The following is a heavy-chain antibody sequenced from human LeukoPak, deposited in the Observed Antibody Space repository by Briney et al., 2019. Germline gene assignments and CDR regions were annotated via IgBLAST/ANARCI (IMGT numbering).Heavy chain of an antibody. CDR2: IYYSGST. Sequence: SQTLSLTCTVSGGSISSGDYYWRWIRQPPGKGLEWIGYIYYSGSTYHNPSLKSRVTISVDTSKNQFSLKLSSVTAADTAVYYCARDKTRGFDPWGQGTLVTVSS. V-gene: IGHV4-30-4*01. CDR1: GGSISSGDYY. J-gene: IGHJ5*02. CDR3: ARDKTRGFDP.